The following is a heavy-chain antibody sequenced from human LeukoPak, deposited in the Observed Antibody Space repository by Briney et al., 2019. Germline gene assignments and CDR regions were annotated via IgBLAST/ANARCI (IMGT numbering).Heavy chain of an antibody. Sequence: GGSLRLSCAASGFSLSNYEMNWVRQAPGKGLEWVSYISSSGSTIYYANSVQGRFTIIREDAKNSLYLQMNSLRAEDTAVYYCAREAHCSGGSCRIDYWGQGTLVTVSS. CDR3: AREAHCSGGSCRIDY. D-gene: IGHD2-15*01. CDR2: ISSSGSTI. J-gene: IGHJ4*02. CDR1: GFSLSNYE. V-gene: IGHV3-48*03.